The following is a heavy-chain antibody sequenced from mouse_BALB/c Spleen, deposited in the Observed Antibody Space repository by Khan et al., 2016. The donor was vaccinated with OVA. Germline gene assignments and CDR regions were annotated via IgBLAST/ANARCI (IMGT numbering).Heavy chain of an antibody. V-gene: IGHV2-9*02. CDR3: ARFHDDYYYNVDY. J-gene: IGHJ4*01. Sequence: QVQLKESGPGLVAPSQSLSITCTVSGFALTSYGVHWVRQPPGKGLEWLGVIWAGGSTNYNSALMSRLTISKDNSKSQVFLKMNSLQTDDTAMYYCARFHDDYYYNVDYWGQGTSVTVSS. CDR2: IWAGGST. CDR1: GFALTSYG. D-gene: IGHD2-3*01.